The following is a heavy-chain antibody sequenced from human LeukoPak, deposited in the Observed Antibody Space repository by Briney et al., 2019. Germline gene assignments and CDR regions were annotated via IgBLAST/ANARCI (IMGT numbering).Heavy chain of an antibody. CDR2: IYYSGST. CDR3: ARARGGHCSGGSCYYYYYGMDV. V-gene: IGHV4-59*01. D-gene: IGHD2-15*01. Sequence: SETLSLTCTVSGGSISSYYWSWIRQPPGKGLEWIGYIYYSGSTNYNPSLKSRVTISVDTSKNQFSLKLSSVTAADTAVYYCARARGGHCSGGSCYYYYYGMDVWGQGTTVTVSS. J-gene: IGHJ6*02. CDR1: GGSISSYY.